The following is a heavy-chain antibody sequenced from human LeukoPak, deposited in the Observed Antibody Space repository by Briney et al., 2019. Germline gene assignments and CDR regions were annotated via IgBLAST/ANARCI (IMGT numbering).Heavy chain of an antibody. D-gene: IGHD3-16*02. CDR1: GGSFSGYY. V-gene: IGHV4-34*01. CDR3: ARLTTNYDYIWGSYRPTGGYFDY. CDR2: INHSGST. J-gene: IGHJ4*02. Sequence: PSETLSLTCAVYGGSFSGYYWSWIRQPPGKGLEWIGEINHSGSTNYNPSLKSRVTISVDTSKNQFSLKLSSVTAADTAVYYCARLTTNYDYIWGSYRPTGGYFDYWGQGTLVTVSS.